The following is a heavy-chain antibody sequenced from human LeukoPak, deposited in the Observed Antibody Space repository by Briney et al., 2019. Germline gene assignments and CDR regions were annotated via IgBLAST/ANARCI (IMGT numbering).Heavy chain of an antibody. V-gene: IGHV4-61*01. D-gene: IGHD6-19*01. CDR3: ARTAGWYVDY. CDR1: GGSVSSGSYY. CDR2: IYYSGST. Sequence: SETLSLTCTVSGGSVSSGSYYWSWIRQPSGKGLEWIGYIYYSGSTNYNPSLKSRVTISVDTSKNQFSLKLSSVTAADTAVYYCARTAGWYVDYWGQGTLVTVSS. J-gene: IGHJ4*02.